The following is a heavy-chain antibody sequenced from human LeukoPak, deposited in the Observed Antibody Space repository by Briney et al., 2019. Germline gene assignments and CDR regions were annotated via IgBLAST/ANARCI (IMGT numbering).Heavy chain of an antibody. CDR3: ARGGPSRRGATPYYYYYMDV. Sequence: SETLSLTCTVSGGSISSNSYYWGWIRQPPGKGLEWIGSIYYSGSTNYNPSLKSRVTISVDTSKNQFSLKLSSVTAADTAVYYCARGGPSRRGATPYYYYYMDVWGKGTTVTVSS. CDR1: GGSISSNSYY. V-gene: IGHV4-39*07. CDR2: IYYSGST. D-gene: IGHD1-26*01. J-gene: IGHJ6*03.